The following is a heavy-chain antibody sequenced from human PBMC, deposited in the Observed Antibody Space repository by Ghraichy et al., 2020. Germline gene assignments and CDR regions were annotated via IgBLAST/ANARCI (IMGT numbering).Heavy chain of an antibody. CDR1: GGSISSYY. Sequence: ETLSLTCTVSGGSISSYYWSWIRQPPGKGLEWIGYIYYSGSTNYNPSLKSRVTISVDTSKNQFSLKLSSVTAADTAVYYCARDRKVGSGSNYYYYGMDVWGQGTTVTVSS. D-gene: IGHD1-26*01. CDR2: IYYSGST. CDR3: ARDRKVGSGSNYYYYGMDV. J-gene: IGHJ6*02. V-gene: IGHV4-59*01.